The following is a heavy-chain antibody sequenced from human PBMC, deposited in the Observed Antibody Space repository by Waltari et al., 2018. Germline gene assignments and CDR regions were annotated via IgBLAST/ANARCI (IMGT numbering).Heavy chain of an antibody. CDR1: GFPFTNYA. V-gene: IGHV3-23*01. CDR3: AKGTNMVITHSYFDC. CDR2: SSGSGESK. J-gene: IGHJ4*02. D-gene: IGHD2-21*01. Sequence: EVQLLESGGGLVQPGGSLRLSCEASGFPFTNYAMNWVRQAPGKGTEWVSGSSGSGESKYYADSVKGRFSISRDKPKNTLYLQMSSLRAEDTAVYYCAKGTNMVITHSYFDCWGQGILVTVSS.